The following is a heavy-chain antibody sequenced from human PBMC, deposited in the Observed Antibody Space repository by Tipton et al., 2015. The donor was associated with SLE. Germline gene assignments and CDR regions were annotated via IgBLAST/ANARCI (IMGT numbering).Heavy chain of an antibody. CDR1: GYSISGGYY. Sequence: TLSLTCTVSGYSISGGYYWGWIRQPPGKGLEWIGEINHSGSTNYNPSLKSRVTISVDTSKNQFSLKLSSMTAADTAVYYCARDGDYIWGSFDYWGQGTLVTVSS. CDR3: ARDGDYIWGSFDY. D-gene: IGHD3-16*01. V-gene: IGHV4-38-2*02. J-gene: IGHJ4*02. CDR2: INHSGST.